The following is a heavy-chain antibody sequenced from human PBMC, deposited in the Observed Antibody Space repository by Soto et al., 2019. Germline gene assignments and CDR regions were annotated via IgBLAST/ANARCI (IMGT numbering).Heavy chain of an antibody. CDR2: ISAYNGNT. J-gene: IGHJ5*02. D-gene: IGHD6-13*01. CDR1: GYTFTSYG. V-gene: IGHV1-18*01. Sequence: QVQLVQSGAEVKKPGASVKVSCKASGYTFTSYGISWVRQAPGQGLEWMGWISAYNGNTNYAQKLQGRVTMTTDTSTSTAYMELRSLRSDDTAVYYCAREGTHLSSSWYSRSIAPTETYWFDPWGQGTLVTVSS. CDR3: AREGTHLSSSWYSRSIAPTETYWFDP.